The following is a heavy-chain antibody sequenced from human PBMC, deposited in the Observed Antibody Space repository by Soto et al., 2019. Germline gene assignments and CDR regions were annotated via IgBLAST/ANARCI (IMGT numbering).Heavy chain of an antibody. V-gene: IGHV1-18*01. CDR2: ISAYNGNT. CDR1: VYTFTSYG. Sequence: DSVHVSCKGAVYTFTSYGISWVRQAAGQGLEWMGWISAYNGNTNYAQKLQGRVTMTTDTSTSTAYMELRSLRSDGTAVYYCARDLVAARQYWGQGNLVTVSS. J-gene: IGHJ4*02. CDR3: ARDLVAARQY. D-gene: IGHD6-6*01.